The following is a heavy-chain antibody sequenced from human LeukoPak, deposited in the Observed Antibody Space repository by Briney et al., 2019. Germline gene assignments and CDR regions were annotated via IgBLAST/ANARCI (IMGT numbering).Heavy chain of an antibody. V-gene: IGHV4-34*01. CDR3: ARQVGSGAAGILYYFDY. CDR1: GGSFSGYY. CDR2: INHSGST. Sequence: PSETLSLTCAVYGGSFSGYYWSWIRQPPGKGLEWIGEINHSGSTNYNPSLKSRVTISVDTSKNQFSLKLSSVTAADTAVYYCARQVGSGAAGILYYFDYWGQGTLVTVSS. D-gene: IGHD6-13*01. J-gene: IGHJ4*02.